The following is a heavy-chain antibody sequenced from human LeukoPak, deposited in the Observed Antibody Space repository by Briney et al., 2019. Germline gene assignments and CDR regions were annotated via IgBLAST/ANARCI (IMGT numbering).Heavy chain of an antibody. J-gene: IGHJ4*02. D-gene: IGHD3-10*01. CDR1: GYTFTIYG. Sequence: ASVKVSCKGSGYTFTIYGISWVRQAPGQGLEWMGWISAYNGNTNYAQKLQGRVTMTTDTSTSTAYMELRSLRSDDTAVYYCATTEGAYGPGKNWGQGTLVTVSS. CDR3: ATTEGAYGPGKN. CDR2: ISAYNGNT. V-gene: IGHV1-18*01.